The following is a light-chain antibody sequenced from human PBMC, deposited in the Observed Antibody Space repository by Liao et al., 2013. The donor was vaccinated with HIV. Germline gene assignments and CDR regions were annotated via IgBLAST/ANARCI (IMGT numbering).Light chain of an antibody. Sequence: SYELTQPPSVSVSPGQTASITCSGDTLGDKYACWYQQRPGQSPVLVIYQDTKRPSGIPERFSGSNSGNTATLTISRVEAGDEADYYCQVWDSSSDHRVFGTGTKVTVL. CDR2: QDT. CDR1: TLGDKY. CDR3: QVWDSSSDHRV. J-gene: IGLJ1*01. V-gene: IGLV3-1*01.